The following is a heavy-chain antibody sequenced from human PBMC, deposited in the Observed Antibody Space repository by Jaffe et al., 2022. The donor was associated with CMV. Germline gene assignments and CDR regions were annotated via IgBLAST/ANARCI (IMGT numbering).Heavy chain of an antibody. CDR2: INHSGST. Sequence: QVQLQQWGAGLLKPSETLSLTCAVYGGSFSGYYWSWIRQPPGKGLEWIGEINHSGSTNYNPSLKSRVTISVDTSKNQFSLKLSSVTAADTAVYYCARAGLSRRLTYSGSYYAPNDAFDIWGQGTMVTVSS. J-gene: IGHJ3*02. V-gene: IGHV4-34*01. CDR3: ARAGLSRRLTYSGSYYAPNDAFDI. D-gene: IGHD1-26*01. CDR1: GGSFSGYY.